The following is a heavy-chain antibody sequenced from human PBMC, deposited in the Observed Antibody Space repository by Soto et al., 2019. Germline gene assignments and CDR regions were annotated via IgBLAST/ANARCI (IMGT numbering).Heavy chain of an antibody. CDR1: GDSITSNSYF. J-gene: IGHJ4*02. CDR3: ARHFSVDYFDY. CDR2: IYYSGTT. Sequence: ASETLSLTCTVSGDSITSNSYFWAWIRQPPGKGLEWIGSIYYSGTTYYNPSLKSRVTISVDRSKNQFPLKLSSVTAADTAVYYCARHFSVDYFDYWGQGALVTVSS. V-gene: IGHV4-39*01.